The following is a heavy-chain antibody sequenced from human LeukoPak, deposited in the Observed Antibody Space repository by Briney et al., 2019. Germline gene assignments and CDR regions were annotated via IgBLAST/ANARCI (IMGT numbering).Heavy chain of an antibody. CDR1: GFSLSTSGMR. J-gene: IGHJ3*02. Sequence: ESGPTLVKPTQTLTLTCTFSGFSLSTSGMRVSWIRQPPGKALEWLARIDWDDDKFYGTSLKTRLTISKDTSKNQVVLTMTNMDPVDTATYYCARIQYCSSTSCHHDAFDIWGQGTMVTVSS. D-gene: IGHD2-2*01. CDR2: IDWDDDK. CDR3: ARIQYCSSTSCHHDAFDI. V-gene: IGHV2-70*04.